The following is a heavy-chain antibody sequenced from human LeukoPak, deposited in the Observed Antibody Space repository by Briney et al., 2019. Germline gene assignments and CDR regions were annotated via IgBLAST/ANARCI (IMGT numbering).Heavy chain of an antibody. J-gene: IGHJ3*02. CDR3: ARESTSAGVDI. CDR2: IWYDGSNK. CDR1: GFTFSSYC. Sequence: PGGSLRLSCAASGFTFSSYCMHWVRQAPGRGLEWVAVIWYDGSNKYYADYVKGRFTISRDNSKNTLYLQMNSLRAEDTAVYYCARESTSAGVDIWGQGTMVTVSS. V-gene: IGHV3-33*01. D-gene: IGHD7-27*01.